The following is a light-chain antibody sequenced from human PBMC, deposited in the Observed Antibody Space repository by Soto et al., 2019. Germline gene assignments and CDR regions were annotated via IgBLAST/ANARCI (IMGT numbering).Light chain of an antibody. Sequence: QSVLTQPPSVSAAPGQTVTISCSGSSSNIGNRFVSWYQQLPGTAPTLLIYENHMRPSGIPDRFSASKSGTSATLGITGLRTGDEADYYCGTWDNSLSAGVFGGGTKLTVL. CDR1: SSNIGNRF. V-gene: IGLV1-51*02. CDR3: GTWDNSLSAGV. CDR2: ENH. J-gene: IGLJ3*02.